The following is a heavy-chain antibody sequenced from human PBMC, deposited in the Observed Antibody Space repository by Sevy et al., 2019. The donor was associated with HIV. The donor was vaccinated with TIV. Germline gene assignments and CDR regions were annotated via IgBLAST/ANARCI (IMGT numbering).Heavy chain of an antibody. CDR1: SGSISSYY. V-gene: IGHV4-59*01. D-gene: IGHD5-12*01. CDR3: TRAPPVRSGDDSLNWFDP. CDR2: IHSSGTT. Sequence: SETLSLTCTVSSGSISSYYWSWIRQPPGKGLEYIGYIHSSGTTNYNPSLKSRVTISVDTSKNQFSLNLSSVTAEDTAVYYCTRAPPVRSGDDSLNWFDPWGQGTLVTVSS. J-gene: IGHJ5*02.